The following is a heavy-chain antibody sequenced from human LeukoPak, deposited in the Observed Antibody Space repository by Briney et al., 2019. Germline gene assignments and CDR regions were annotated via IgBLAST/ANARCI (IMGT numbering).Heavy chain of an antibody. V-gene: IGHV3-23*01. CDR3: AKAHYDSSGYYYGFDY. J-gene: IGHJ4*02. CDR2: ISGSGGST. CDR1: GFTFSSYA. Sequence: GGSLRLSCAASGFTFSSYAMSWVRQAPGKGLEWVSAISGSGGSTYYADSVKGRFTISRDNSKNTLYLQMNSLRAEDTAVYYCAKAHYDSSGYYYGFDYRGQRTLVTVSS. D-gene: IGHD3-22*01.